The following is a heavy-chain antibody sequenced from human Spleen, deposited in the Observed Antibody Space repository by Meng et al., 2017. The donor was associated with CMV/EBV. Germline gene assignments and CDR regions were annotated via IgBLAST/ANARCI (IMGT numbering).Heavy chain of an antibody. CDR1: GYTLTDNY. CDR3: ARGRVAPPTMDYYYAMDV. V-gene: IGHV1-2*02. Sequence: ASVKVSCKASGYTLTDNYIPWVRQAPGQGLEWMAWINPNTGGANSAQKFQGRVTMTRDTSISTAYMELSRLRSDDTAMYYCARGRVAPPTMDYYYAMDVWGQGTTVTVSS. J-gene: IGHJ6*02. D-gene: IGHD2-2*01. CDR2: INPNTGGA.